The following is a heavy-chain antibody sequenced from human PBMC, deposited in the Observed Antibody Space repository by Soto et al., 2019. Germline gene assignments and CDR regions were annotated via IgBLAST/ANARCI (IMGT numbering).Heavy chain of an antibody. D-gene: IGHD6-13*01. CDR1: GGTFSSYA. J-gene: IGHJ6*02. CDR3: ARVNLGDSSRASYGMDV. V-gene: IGHV1-69*01. CDR2: IIPIFGTA. Sequence: QVQLVQSGAEVKKPGSSVKVSCKASGGTFSSYAITWVRQAPGQGLEWMGGIIPIFGTANYAQKFQGRVTITADESTSTASMELGSLRSEDTAVYYCARVNLGDSSRASYGMDVWGQGTTVTVSS.